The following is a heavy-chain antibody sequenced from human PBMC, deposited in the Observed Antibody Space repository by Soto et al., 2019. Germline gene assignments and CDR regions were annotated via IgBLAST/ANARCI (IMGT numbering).Heavy chain of an antibody. V-gene: IGHV1-3*01. J-gene: IGHJ4*02. Sequence: ASVKASCKASGYTFTGYAMHCVRQAPGQRLEWMGWINAGNGNTKYSQKFQGRVTITRDTSASTAYMELSSLRSEDTAVYYCASAVEVAADFDYWGQGTLVTASS. D-gene: IGHD5-12*01. CDR2: INAGNGNT. CDR1: GYTFTGYA. CDR3: ASAVEVAADFDY.